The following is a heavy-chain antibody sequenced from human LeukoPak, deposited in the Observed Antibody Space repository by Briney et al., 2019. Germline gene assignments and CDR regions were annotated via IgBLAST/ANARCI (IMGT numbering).Heavy chain of an antibody. J-gene: IGHJ4*02. CDR2: IYYSGST. CDR3: ARDTVTPVGHYDFWSGPFPFSFDY. CDR1: GGSISSSSYY. Sequence: SETLSLTCTVSGGSISSSSYYWGWIRQPPGKGLEWIGSIYYSGSTYYNPSLKSRVTISVDTSKNQFSLKLSSVTAADTAVYYCARDTVTPVGHYDFWSGPFPFSFDYWGQGTLVTVSS. D-gene: IGHD3-3*01. V-gene: IGHV4-39*07.